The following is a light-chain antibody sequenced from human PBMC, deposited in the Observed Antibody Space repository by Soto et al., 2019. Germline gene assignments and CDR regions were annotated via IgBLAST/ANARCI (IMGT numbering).Light chain of an antibody. Sequence: DIRMTQSPSSLSVSVGDGVTITCRASETINNYLNWYQQKPGRAPKLLIHAASTLQSGVPSRFSGSGSRTDFTLTISSLQPEDFATYSCQQSYTTPWTFGLGTRVEI. CDR1: ETINNY. V-gene: IGKV1-39*01. CDR3: QQSYTTPWT. CDR2: AAS. J-gene: IGKJ1*01.